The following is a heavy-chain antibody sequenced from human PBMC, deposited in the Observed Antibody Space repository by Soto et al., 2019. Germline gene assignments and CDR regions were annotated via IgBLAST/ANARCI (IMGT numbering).Heavy chain of an antibody. V-gene: IGHV1-24*01. CDR3: XXXXXXXXXDY. Sequence: QVQLVQSGAEVKKPGASVKVSCKVSGYTLTELSMHWVRXAXXXGLEWMGGFDPEDGETIYAQKFQGRVXXXXXXXXXXXXXXXXXXXXXXXXXXXXXXXXXXXXXDYWGQGTLVTVSS. CDR1: GYTLTELS. J-gene: IGHJ4*02. CDR2: FDPEDGET.